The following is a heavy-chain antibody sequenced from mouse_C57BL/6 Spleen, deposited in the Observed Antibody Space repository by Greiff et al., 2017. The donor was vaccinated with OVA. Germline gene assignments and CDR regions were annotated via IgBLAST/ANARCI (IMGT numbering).Heavy chain of an antibody. CDR3: ARSSYAMDY. CDR1: GYSFTDYN. Sequence: FQLQHSGPELVRPGASGKISCKASGYSFTDYNMNWVKQSNGKSLEWIGVINPNNGTTSYNQKFKGKATLTVDQSSSTAYMQLNSLTSEDSAVYYCARSSYAMDYWGQGTSVTVSS. J-gene: IGHJ4*01. CDR2: INPNNGTT. V-gene: IGHV1-39*01.